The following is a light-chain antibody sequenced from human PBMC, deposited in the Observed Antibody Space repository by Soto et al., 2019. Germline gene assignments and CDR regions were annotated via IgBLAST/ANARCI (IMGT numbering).Light chain of an antibody. Sequence: DIVLTQSPSSLSASVGDRVTIPGRASQGIRNDLGWYQQKPGKAPKGLIYAASSLQSGVPSRFSGSGSGSDFTLTISIVQPDDFATYYCQQSYSTPITFGQGTRLEI. CDR3: QQSYSTPIT. CDR1: QGIRND. CDR2: AAS. J-gene: IGKJ5*01. V-gene: IGKV1-39*01.